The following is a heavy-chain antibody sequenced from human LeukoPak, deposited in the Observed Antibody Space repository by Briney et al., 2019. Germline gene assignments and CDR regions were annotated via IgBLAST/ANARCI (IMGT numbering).Heavy chain of an antibody. D-gene: IGHD2-15*01. CDR1: GYTFTSYY. CDR2: INPSGGST. J-gene: IGHJ4*02. CDR3: ARSTVGYYFDY. V-gene: IGHV1-46*01. Sequence: ASVKVSCKASGYTFTSYYMHWVRQAPGQGLEWMGIINPSGGSTSYAQKFQGRVTMTRDMSTSTVYMELSSLRSEDTAVYYCARSTVGYYFDYWGQGTLVTVSS.